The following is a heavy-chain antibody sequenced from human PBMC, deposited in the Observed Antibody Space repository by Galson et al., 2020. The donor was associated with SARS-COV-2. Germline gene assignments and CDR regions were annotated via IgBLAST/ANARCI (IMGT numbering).Heavy chain of an antibody. CDR1: GYTFTSYY. J-gene: IGHJ5*02. CDR2: INPSGGST. V-gene: IGHV1-46*01. Sequence: ASVKVSCKASGYTFTSYYMHWVRQAPGQGLEWMGIINPSGGSTSYAQKFQGRVTMTRDTSTSTVYMELSSLRSEDTAVYYCARDNSHHSFISQVYSSGVYIGWFDPWGQGTLVTVSS. CDR3: ARDNSHHSFISQVYSSGVYIGWFDP. D-gene: IGHD6-25*01.